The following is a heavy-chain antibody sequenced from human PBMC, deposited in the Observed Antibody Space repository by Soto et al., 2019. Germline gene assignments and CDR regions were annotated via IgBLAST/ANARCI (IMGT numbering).Heavy chain of an antibody. CDR1: GFTVSSNY. CDR3: ARAPAYSSSSSYYYYYYGMDV. D-gene: IGHD6-6*01. Sequence: EVQLVESGGGLIQPGWSLRLSCAASGFTVSSNYMSWVRQAPGKGLEWVSVIYSGGSTYYADSVKGRFTISRDNSKNTLYLQMNSLRAEDTAVYYCARAPAYSSSSSYYYYYYGMDVWGQGTTVTVSS. V-gene: IGHV3-53*01. J-gene: IGHJ6*02. CDR2: IYSGGST.